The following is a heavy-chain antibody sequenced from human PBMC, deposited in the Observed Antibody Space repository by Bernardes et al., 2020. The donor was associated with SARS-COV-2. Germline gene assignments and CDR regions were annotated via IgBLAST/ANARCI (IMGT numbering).Heavy chain of an antibody. V-gene: IGHV4-61*02. CDR3: ARDGRISVPGTDYFDF. Sequence: SETLSLTCAVSDDAISSGSFYWSWIRQPAGKGLEWVGRISASGSTNYNPSLKSRVTMSVDTSKNQFSLKLTSVTAADTAVYYCARDGRISVPGTDYFDFWGQGILLTVSS. CDR2: ISASGST. J-gene: IGHJ4*02. CDR1: DDAISSGSFY. D-gene: IGHD6-19*01.